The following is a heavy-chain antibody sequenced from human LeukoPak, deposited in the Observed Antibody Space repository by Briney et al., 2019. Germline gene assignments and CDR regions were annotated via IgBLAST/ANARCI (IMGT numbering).Heavy chain of an antibody. J-gene: IGHJ6*03. CDR2: INPNSGAT. V-gene: IGHV1-2*02. CDR3: ARGSDYMDV. CDR1: GYTFTGYY. Sequence: ASVKVSCKASGYTFTGYYMHWVRQAPGQGLEWMGWINPNSGATNYAQKFQGRVTMTRDTSISTAYMELSSLRSEDTAVYYCARGSDYMDVWGKGTTVTISS.